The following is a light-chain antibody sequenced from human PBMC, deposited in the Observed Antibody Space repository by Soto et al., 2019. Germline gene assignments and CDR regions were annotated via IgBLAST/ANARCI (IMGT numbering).Light chain of an antibody. Sequence: QSVLTQPPSASGSPGQSVTISCTGTSSDVGGYNYVSWYQQYPGRAPKLMIYEVTKRPSGVPDRFSGSKSGNTASLTVSGLQAEDGVDYNGRSDAASNDFYFVFGGGTKLTVL. CDR1: SSDVGGYNY. J-gene: IGLJ3*02. V-gene: IGLV2-8*01. CDR3: RSDAASNDFYFV. CDR2: EVT.